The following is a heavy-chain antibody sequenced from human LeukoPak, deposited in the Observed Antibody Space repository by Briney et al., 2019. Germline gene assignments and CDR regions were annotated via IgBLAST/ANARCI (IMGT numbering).Heavy chain of an antibody. D-gene: IGHD3-16*01. J-gene: IGHJ3*02. Sequence: SETLSLTCTVSGGSISSYYWSWIRQPPGKGPEWIGYIYYSGSTNYNPSLKSRVTISVDTSKNQFSLKLSSVTAADTAVYYCARTSGGSFDAFDIWGQGTMVTVSS. CDR1: GGSISSYY. V-gene: IGHV4-59*01. CDR3: ARTSGGSFDAFDI. CDR2: IYYSGST.